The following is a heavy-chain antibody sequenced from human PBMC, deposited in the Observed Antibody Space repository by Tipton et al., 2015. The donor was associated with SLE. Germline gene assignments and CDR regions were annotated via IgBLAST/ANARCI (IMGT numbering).Heavy chain of an antibody. V-gene: IGHV5-51*01. D-gene: IGHD1-26*01. J-gene: IGHJ4*02. CDR3: AKRGRWDHFDY. Sequence: QSGPEVKKPGESLKISCKGSGYSFTSYWIGWVRQMPGKGLEWLGIIYPGESDTRYSPSFQGQVTISAEKSISTAYLQWSSLKASDPAMYYWAKRGRWDHFDYWGQGTLVTVSS. CDR2: IYPGESDT. CDR1: GYSFTSYW.